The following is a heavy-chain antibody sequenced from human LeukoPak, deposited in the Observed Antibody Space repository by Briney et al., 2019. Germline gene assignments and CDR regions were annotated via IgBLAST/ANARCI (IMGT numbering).Heavy chain of an antibody. J-gene: IGHJ1*01. CDR3: ARDILTGSQSRFQH. CDR2: ISSSSSTI. D-gene: IGHD3-9*01. CDR1: GFSFNTYS. Sequence: GGSLRLSCAASGFSFNTYSMNWVRQAPGKGLEWVSYISSSSSTIYYADSVKGRFTISRDNAKNSLYLQMNSLRAEDTAVYYCARDILTGSQSRFQHWGQGTLVTVSS. V-gene: IGHV3-48*04.